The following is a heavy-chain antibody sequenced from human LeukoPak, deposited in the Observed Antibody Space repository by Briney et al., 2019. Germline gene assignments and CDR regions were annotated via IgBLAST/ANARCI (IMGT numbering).Heavy chain of an antibody. D-gene: IGHD6-19*01. Sequence: PGGSLRLSCAASGFTFSSYAMSWVRQPPGEGLEWVSAISGSGGTTYYADSVKGRFTMSRDNSKNPLYLQMNSLRAEDTAFYYCAKDGGPAVAGAFYYYYGMDVWLQGTTVTVSS. V-gene: IGHV3-23*01. J-gene: IGHJ6*02. CDR3: AKDGGPAVAGAFYYYYGMDV. CDR2: ISGSGGTT. CDR1: GFTFSSYA.